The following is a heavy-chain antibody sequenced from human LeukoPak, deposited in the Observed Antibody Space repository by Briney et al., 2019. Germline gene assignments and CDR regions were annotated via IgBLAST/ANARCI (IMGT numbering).Heavy chain of an antibody. CDR1: GGSISSYY. V-gene: IGHV4-59*01. CDR3: ARGAHYYDSSGYYYTFDY. Sequence: PSETLSLTCTVSGGSISSYYWSWLRQPPGKGLEWIGYIYYSGSTNYNPSLKSRVTISVDTSKNQFSLKLSSVTAADTAVYYCARGAHYYDSSGYYYTFDYWGQGTLVTVSS. CDR2: IYYSGST. D-gene: IGHD3-22*01. J-gene: IGHJ4*02.